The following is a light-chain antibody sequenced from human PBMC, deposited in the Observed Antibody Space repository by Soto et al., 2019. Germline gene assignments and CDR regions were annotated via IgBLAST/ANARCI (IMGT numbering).Light chain of an antibody. J-gene: IGKJ1*01. Sequence: EVVLTQSPGTLSLSPGERATLSCRASQTVRNNYLAWYQQKPGQAPRLLIYGASTRATGIPARFSGSGSGTEFTLTISSLQSEDFATYYCQHYNSYSEAFGQGTRWIS. CDR1: QTVRNN. CDR2: GAS. V-gene: IGKV3-15*01. CDR3: QHYNSYSEA.